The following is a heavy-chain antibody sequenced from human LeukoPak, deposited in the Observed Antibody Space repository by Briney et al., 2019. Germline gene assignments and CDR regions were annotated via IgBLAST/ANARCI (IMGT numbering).Heavy chain of an antibody. Sequence: GGSLRLSCAASGFTFSNDWMNWVRQAPGKGLEWVANINQHGSEQYYADSVRGRFTISRDNSRNSLYLQMNSLRGEDTAVYYCARDPDVVRGVHFDYWGQGALATVSS. CDR3: ARDPDVVRGVHFDY. D-gene: IGHD3-10*01. J-gene: IGHJ4*02. CDR1: GFTFSNDW. CDR2: INQHGSEQ. V-gene: IGHV3-7*03.